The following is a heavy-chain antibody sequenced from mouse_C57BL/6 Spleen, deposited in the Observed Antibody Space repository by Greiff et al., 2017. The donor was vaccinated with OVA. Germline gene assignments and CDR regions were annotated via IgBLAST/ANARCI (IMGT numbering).Heavy chain of an antibody. CDR3: ARLRDYDEGTAY. D-gene: IGHD2-4*01. CDR2: ILPGSGST. Sequence: QVQLQQSGAELMKPGASVKLSCKATGYTFTGYWIEWVKQRPGHGLEWIGEILPGSGSTNYNEKFKGKATFTADTSSNTAYRQLSSLTTEDSAIYYCARLRDYDEGTAYWGQGTLVTVSA. CDR1: GYTFTGYW. V-gene: IGHV1-9*01. J-gene: IGHJ3*01.